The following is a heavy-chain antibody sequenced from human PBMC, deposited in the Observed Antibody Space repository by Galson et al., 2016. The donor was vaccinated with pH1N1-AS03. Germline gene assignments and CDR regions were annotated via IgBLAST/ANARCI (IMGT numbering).Heavy chain of an antibody. CDR3: AKDPASGEVWDILGALNWFDP. CDR1: GFTFSSYG. CDR2: ISYDGSNK. D-gene: IGHD1-26*01. J-gene: IGHJ5*02. Sequence: SLRLSCAASGFTFSSYGMHWVRQAPGKGLEWVAVISYDGSNKYYADSVKGRFTISRDNSKNTLYLQMNSLRAEDTAVYYCAKDPASGEVWDILGALNWFDPWGQGNLVTVSS. V-gene: IGHV3-30*18.